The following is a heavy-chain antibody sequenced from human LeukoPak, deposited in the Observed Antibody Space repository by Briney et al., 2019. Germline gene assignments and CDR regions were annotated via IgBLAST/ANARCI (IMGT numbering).Heavy chain of an antibody. D-gene: IGHD3-10*01. J-gene: IGHJ4*02. CDR1: GFTLDDYV. Sequence: GRSLRLSCAASGFTLDDYVMHWVRQVPGKGPEWVAGSNWNSGSIDYADSVKGRPTISRDNAKDYLYLQMNSLRSEDTALYYCAKLSAGSENDYWGQGTLVTVSS. CDR3: AKLSAGSENDY. V-gene: IGHV3-9*01. CDR2: SNWNSGSI.